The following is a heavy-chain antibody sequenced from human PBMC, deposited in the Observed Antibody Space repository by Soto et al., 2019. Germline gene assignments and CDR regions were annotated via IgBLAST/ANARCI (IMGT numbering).Heavy chain of an antibody. CDR3: ARDYPPDGSHSTRFDP. CDR2: ISAYNGNT. CDR1: GYTFTSYG. Sequence: ASVKVSCKASGYTFTSYGISWVRQAPGQGLEWMGWISAYNGNTNYAQKLQGRVTMTTDTSTSTAYVELRSLRSDDTAVYYCARDYPPDGSHSTRFDPWGQGTLVTVSS. J-gene: IGHJ5*02. V-gene: IGHV1-18*01.